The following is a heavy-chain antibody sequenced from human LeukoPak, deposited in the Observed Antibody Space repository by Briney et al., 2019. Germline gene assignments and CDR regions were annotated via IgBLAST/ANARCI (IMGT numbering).Heavy chain of an antibody. Sequence: GGSLGLSCAASGFTFSSYSMNWVRQAPGKGLEWVSSISSSSSYIYYADSVKGRFTISRDNAKNSLYLQMNSLRAEDTAVYYCARDFVEVYALYYFDYWGQGTLVTVSS. CDR2: ISSSSSYI. CDR3: ARDFVEVYALYYFDY. V-gene: IGHV3-21*01. D-gene: IGHD2-8*01. J-gene: IGHJ4*02. CDR1: GFTFSSYS.